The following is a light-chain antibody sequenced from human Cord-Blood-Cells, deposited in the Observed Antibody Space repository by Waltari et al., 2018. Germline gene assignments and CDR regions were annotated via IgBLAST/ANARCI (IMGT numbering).Light chain of an antibody. CDR1: QSVSSN. V-gene: IGKV3-15*01. CDR3: QQYNNWPPYT. J-gene: IGKJ2*01. Sequence: EIVMTQSPATLSVSPRERATLSCRASQSVSSNLAWYQQKPGQAPRLLIYGASTRATSIPDRFSGSGSETEFPLTISSLQSEDFAVYYCQQYNNWPPYTFGQGTKLEIK. CDR2: GAS.